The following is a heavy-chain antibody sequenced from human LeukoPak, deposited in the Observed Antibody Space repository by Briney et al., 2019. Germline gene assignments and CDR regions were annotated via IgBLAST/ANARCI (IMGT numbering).Heavy chain of an antibody. Sequence: GSLRLXXXXAGFTFSDYYMSWIRQAPGKGREWVSYISSAGSTIYYADSVKGRFTISRDNAKNSLSLQVNSLRAEDTAVYYCAAVVGWAFDIWGQGTMVTVSS. D-gene: IGHD6-19*01. V-gene: IGHV3-11*01. CDR2: ISSAGSTI. CDR3: AAVVGWAFDI. CDR1: GFTFSDYY. J-gene: IGHJ3*02.